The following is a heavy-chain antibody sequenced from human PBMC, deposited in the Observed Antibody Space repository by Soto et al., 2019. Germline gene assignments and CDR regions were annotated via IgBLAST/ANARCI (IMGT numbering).Heavy chain of an antibody. CDR3: PKDLRSYDSAGYYFEVDY. D-gene: IGHD3-22*01. V-gene: IGHV3-30*18. CDR1: GFTFSSYG. CDR2: ISYDGSNK. Sequence: QVQLVESGGGVVQRGRSLRLSCAASGFTFSSYGMHWVRQAPGKGLEWVAVISYDGSNKYYADSVKGRFTISRDNSKNTXXLQMNSLRAEDTAVYYCPKDLRSYDSAGYYFEVDYWGQGTLVTVSS. J-gene: IGHJ4*02.